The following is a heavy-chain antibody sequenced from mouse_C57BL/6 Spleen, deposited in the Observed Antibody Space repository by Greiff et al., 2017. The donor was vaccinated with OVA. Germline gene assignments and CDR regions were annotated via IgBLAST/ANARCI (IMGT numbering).Heavy chain of an antibody. CDR3: TREEHYSNYGYAMDY. CDR2: ISSGGDYI. V-gene: IGHV5-9-1*02. D-gene: IGHD2-5*01. CDR1: GFTFSSYA. J-gene: IGHJ4*01. Sequence: EVKLQESGEGLVKPGGSLKLSCAASGFTFSSYAMSWVRQTPEKRLEWVAYISSGGDYIYYADTVKGRFTISRDNARNTLYLQMSSLKSEDTAMYYCTREEHYSNYGYAMDYWGQGTSVTVSS.